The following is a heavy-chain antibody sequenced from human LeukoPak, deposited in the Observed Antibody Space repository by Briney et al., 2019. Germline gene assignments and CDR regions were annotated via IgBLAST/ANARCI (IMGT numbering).Heavy chain of an antibody. J-gene: IGHJ5*02. Sequence: PSETLSLTCTVSGGSISSRSYFWAWIRQPPGKGLEWIGNIYYSGDAYYNTSLESRVTMSVDTSNNRFSLELTSITAADKAVYYCARLRCLTIFSVDPWGRGTLVTVSS. CDR1: GGSISSRSYF. CDR2: IYYSGDA. D-gene: IGHD3-3*01. CDR3: ARLRCLTIFSVDP. V-gene: IGHV4-39*02.